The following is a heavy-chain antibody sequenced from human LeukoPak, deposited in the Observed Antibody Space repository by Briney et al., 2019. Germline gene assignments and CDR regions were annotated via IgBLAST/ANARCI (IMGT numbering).Heavy chain of an antibody. V-gene: IGHV3-43*02. J-gene: IGHJ4*02. Sequence: GGSLRLSCAASEFTFDDYAMHWVRQAPGKGLEWVSLISEDGSSTYYADSVKGRFTISRDNSKNSLYLQMSSLRTEDTALYYCTKDGHSCHFDYWGQGTLVTVSS. CDR3: TKDGHSCHFDY. CDR2: ISEDGSST. CDR1: EFTFDDYA. D-gene: IGHD4-11*01.